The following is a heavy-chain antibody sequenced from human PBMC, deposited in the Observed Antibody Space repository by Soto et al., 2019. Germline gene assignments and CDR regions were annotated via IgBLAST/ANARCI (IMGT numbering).Heavy chain of an antibody. J-gene: IGHJ5*02. CDR2: MNPNSGDT. CDR3: ARGVKYGAYSRWFDP. CDR1: GDTFTTYG. V-gene: IGHV1-8*02. Sequence: ASVKVSCKASGDTFTTYGMHWVRQAPGQGLEYLGWMNPNSGDTAYVQKFQGRVTMTWDTSITTAYMELRSLRSEDTAVYFCARGVKYGAYSRWFDPWGQGTLVTVSS. D-gene: IGHD4-17*01.